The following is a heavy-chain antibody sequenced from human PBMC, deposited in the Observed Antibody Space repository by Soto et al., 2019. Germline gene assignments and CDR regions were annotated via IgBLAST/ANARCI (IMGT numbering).Heavy chain of an antibody. D-gene: IGHD2-2*01. CDR1: GYTFTSYY. CDR3: ARDNAYCSSTSCYENSFDY. CDR2: INPSGGST. V-gene: IGHV1-46*03. J-gene: IGHJ4*02. Sequence: ASVKVSCKASGYTFTSYYMHWVRQAPGQGLEWMGIINPSGGSTSYAQKFQGRVTMIRDTSTSTVYMELSSLRSEDTAVYYCARDNAYCSSTSCYENSFDYWGQGTLVTVSS.